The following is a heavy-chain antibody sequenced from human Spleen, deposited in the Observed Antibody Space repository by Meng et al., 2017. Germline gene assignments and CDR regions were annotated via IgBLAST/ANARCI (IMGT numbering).Heavy chain of an antibody. J-gene: IGHJ4*02. Sequence: QVQLRESGPALVKPSETLSLTCAVSGDSITNHNWWAWVRQPPGKGLEWIGEIPHRGSSAYNPSLKSRVSMSIDKSKNQFSLNLRSVTAVDTAMYYCARHMGYSSGWYYFDYWGQGTLVTVSS. CDR2: IPHRGSS. CDR1: GDSITNHNW. D-gene: IGHD6-19*01. V-gene: IGHV4-4*02. CDR3: ARHMGYSSGWYYFDY.